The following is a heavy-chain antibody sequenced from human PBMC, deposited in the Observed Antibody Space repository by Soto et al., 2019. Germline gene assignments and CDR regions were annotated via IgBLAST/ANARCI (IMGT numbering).Heavy chain of an antibody. CDR2: IIPIFDTI. Sequence: QVQLVESGAGVKKPGSSVKVSCKTSGGTFSNYAINWVRQAPGQGLEWMGNIIPIFDTINYAQKFQERVTITADESTRTASMELSSLRSEDTAVYYCTRGPFGVYYFDLWGQGTRVTVSS. CDR3: TRGPFGVYYFDL. D-gene: IGHD2-8*01. J-gene: IGHJ4*02. V-gene: IGHV1-69*18. CDR1: GGTFSNYA.